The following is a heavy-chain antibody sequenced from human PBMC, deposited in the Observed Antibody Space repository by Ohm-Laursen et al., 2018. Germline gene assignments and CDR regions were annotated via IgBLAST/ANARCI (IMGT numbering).Heavy chain of an antibody. V-gene: IGHV3-9*01. Sequence: RSLRLSCTASGFTFSSYAMSWVRQAPGKGLEWVSGISWNSVNIGYADSVAGRFTISRDNAKNSLYLQMNSLRAEDTALYYCAKDMDRSGRIVVFDYWGQGTPVTVS. D-gene: IGHD3-22*01. CDR1: GFTFSSYA. CDR3: AKDMDRSGRIVVFDY. CDR2: ISWNSVNI. J-gene: IGHJ4*02.